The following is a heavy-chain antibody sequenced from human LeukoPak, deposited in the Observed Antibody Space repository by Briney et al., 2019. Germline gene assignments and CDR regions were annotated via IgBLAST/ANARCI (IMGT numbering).Heavy chain of an antibody. CDR3: ARGAGYSSSWYTDY. D-gene: IGHD6-13*01. Sequence: GXIYPGDSDTRYSPSFQGQVTISADKSISTAYLQWSSLKASDTAMYYCARGAGYSSSWYTDYWGQGTLVTVSS. V-gene: IGHV5-51*01. J-gene: IGHJ4*02. CDR2: IYPGDSDT.